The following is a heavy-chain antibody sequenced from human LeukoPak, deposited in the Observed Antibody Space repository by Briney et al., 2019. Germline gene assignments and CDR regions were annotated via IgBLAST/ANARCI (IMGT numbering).Heavy chain of an antibody. J-gene: IGHJ5*02. CDR1: GFTFSSYW. CDR3: ARGVGGDSRFDP. V-gene: IGHV3-74*01. D-gene: IGHD1-26*01. Sequence: PGGSLRLSCAASGFTFSSYWMHWVRQAPGKGLVWVSRINSDGSSTRYADSVKGRFTISRDNAKNTLYLQMRAEDTAVYYCARGVGGDSRFDPWGQGTLVTVSS. CDR2: INSDGSST.